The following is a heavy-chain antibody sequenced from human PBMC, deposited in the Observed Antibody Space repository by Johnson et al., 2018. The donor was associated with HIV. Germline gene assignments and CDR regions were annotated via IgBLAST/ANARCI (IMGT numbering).Heavy chain of an antibody. CDR2: ISYDGSNK. D-gene: IGHD6-6*01. CDR3: ARDVIKVIAARDDAFDI. J-gene: IGHJ3*02. Sequence: QEKLVESGGGVVQPGRSLRLSCAASGFTFSSYDMHWVRQAPGKGLEWVALISYDGSNKYHADSVKGRFTISRDNAKNSLYLQMNSLRAEDTAVYYCARDVIKVIAARDDAFDIWGQGTMVTVSS. CDR1: GFTFSSYD. V-gene: IGHV3-30*03.